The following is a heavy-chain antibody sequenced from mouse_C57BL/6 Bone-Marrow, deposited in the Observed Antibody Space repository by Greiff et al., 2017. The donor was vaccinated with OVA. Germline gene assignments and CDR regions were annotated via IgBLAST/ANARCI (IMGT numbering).Heavy chain of an antibody. CDR2: IYPGDGDT. CDR3: ARPGRGAMDY. Sequence: QVQLQQSGPELVKPGASVKISCKASGYAFSSSWMNWVKQRPGQGLEWIGRIYPGDGDTNYNGKFKGKATLTADKSSSTAYMQLSSLTSEDSAVYFCARPGRGAMDYWGQGTSVTVSS. CDR1: GYAFSSSW. V-gene: IGHV1-82*01. J-gene: IGHJ4*01.